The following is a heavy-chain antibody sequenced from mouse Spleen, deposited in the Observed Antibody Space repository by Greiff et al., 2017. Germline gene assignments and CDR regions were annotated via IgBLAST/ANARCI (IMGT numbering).Heavy chain of an antibody. CDR2: IWRGGST. D-gene: IGHD2-3*01. J-gene: IGHJ4*01. CDR3: AKREGLLYAMDY. V-gene: IGHV2-5*01. Sequence: SGPGLVAPSQSLSITCTVSGFSLTSYGVHWVRQPPGKGLEWLGVIWRGGSTDYNAAFMSRLSITKDNSKSQVFFKMNSLQADDTAIYYCAKREGLLYAMDYWGQGTSVTVSS. CDR1: GFSLTSYG.